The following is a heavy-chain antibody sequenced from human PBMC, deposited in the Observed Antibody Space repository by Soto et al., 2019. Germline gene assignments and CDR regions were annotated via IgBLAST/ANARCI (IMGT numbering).Heavy chain of an antibody. D-gene: IGHD3-22*01. CDR3: ARHDREDSRGPYSWFDP. CDR2: VSHTGTT. J-gene: IGHJ5*02. CDR1: DGTGSGDC. Sequence: SEIMSVTCRVADGTGSGDCWSWTRQPPGKGLEWIAYVSHTGTTKYNPTLKSRVTVSIDTSNNQFSLQLSSVTAADTAVYYCARHDREDSRGPYSWFDPWGQGIMVTAPQ. V-gene: IGHV4-59*08.